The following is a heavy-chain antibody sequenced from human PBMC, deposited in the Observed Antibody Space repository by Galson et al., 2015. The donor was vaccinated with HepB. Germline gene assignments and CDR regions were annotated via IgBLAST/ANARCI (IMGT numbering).Heavy chain of an antibody. Sequence: SLRLSCAASGFTFSSYGMHWVRQAPGKGLEWVAVISYDGSNKYYADSVKGRFTIPRDNSKNTLYLQMNSLRAEDTAVYYCAKDSSGWFFDYYYGMDVWGQGTTVTVSS. V-gene: IGHV3-30*18. CDR1: GFTFSSYG. J-gene: IGHJ6*02. D-gene: IGHD6-19*01. CDR3: AKDSSGWFFDYYYGMDV. CDR2: ISYDGSNK.